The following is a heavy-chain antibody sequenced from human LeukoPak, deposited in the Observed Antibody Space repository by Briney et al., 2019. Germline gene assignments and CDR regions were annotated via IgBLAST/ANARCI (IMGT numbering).Heavy chain of an antibody. CDR2: IYTSGST. Sequence: SETLSLTCIVSGGSISSGSYYWSWIRQPAGKGLEWIGRIYTSGSTNYNPSLKSRVTISVDTSTNQFSLKLTSVTAADTAVYYCARDRAHYDFWSGSSSYYYYYMDVWGKGTTVTVSS. D-gene: IGHD3-3*01. CDR1: GGSISSGSYY. V-gene: IGHV4-61*02. CDR3: ARDRAHYDFWSGSSSYYYYYMDV. J-gene: IGHJ6*03.